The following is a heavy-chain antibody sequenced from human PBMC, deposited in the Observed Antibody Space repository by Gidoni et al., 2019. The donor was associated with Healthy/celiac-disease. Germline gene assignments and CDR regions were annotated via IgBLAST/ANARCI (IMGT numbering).Heavy chain of an antibody. Sequence: QVQLQESGPGLVKPSETLSLTCTVSGGFISSYYWSWIRQPPGKGLEWIGYIYYSGSTNYNPSLKSRVTISVDTSKNQFSLKLSSVTAADTAVYYCARSQRWLPFDYWGQGTLVTVSS. J-gene: IGHJ4*02. V-gene: IGHV4-59*01. D-gene: IGHD5-12*01. CDR2: IYYSGST. CDR3: ARSQRWLPFDY. CDR1: GGFISSYY.